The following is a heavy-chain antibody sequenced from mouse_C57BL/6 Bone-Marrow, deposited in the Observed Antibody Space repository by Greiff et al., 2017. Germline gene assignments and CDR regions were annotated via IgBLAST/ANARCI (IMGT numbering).Heavy chain of an antibody. CDR2: INPGSGGT. CDR1: GYAFTNYL. J-gene: IGHJ3*01. V-gene: IGHV1-54*01. D-gene: IGHD4-1*01. Sequence: VKLMESGAELVRPGTSVKVSCKASGYAFTNYLIEWVKQRPGQGLEWIGVINPGSGGTNYNEKFTGKATLTADKSSSTAYMQLSSLTSEDSAVYFCARSKNWDSWFAYWGQGTLVTVSA. CDR3: ARSKNWDSWFAY.